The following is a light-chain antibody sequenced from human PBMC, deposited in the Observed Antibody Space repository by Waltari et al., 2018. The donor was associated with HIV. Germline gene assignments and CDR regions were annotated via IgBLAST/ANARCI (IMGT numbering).Light chain of an antibody. CDR2: RGT. J-gene: IGLJ3*02. V-gene: IGLV2-14*01. CDR1: DREIGLPTF. CDR3: TSYSYSHHFA. Sequence: QSVLTQPASVSGSPGQSISISCTGTDREIGLPTFVSWYQHLPGKAPRLIIYRGTARASGISSRFSASKSGNTASLSISGLQLEDEGDYYCTSYSYSHHFAFGGGTTLTVL.